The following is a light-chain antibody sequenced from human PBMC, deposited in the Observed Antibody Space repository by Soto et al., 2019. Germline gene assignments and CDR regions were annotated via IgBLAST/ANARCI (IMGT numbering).Light chain of an antibody. J-gene: IGKJ4*01. CDR3: QQSYNTPLT. CDR2: AAS. Sequence: IQTPPSQSASVALKDTITCPASQSIGSYLTWYQQKPGKAPKLLIYAASSLQSGVPSRFSGSGSGTDFALTISSLQPEDFATYYCQQSYNTPLTFGGGTKVDIK. CDR1: QSIGSY. V-gene: IGKV1-39*01.